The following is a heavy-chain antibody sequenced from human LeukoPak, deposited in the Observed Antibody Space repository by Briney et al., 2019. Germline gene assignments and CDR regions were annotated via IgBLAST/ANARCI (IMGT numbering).Heavy chain of an antibody. CDR1: GYTFTNYG. Sequence: PRASVKVSCTASGYTFTNYGITWVRQAPGQGLEWMGWINAYNGYTNYAQKIQDRVTVTTDTSTSTAYMELRSLRSDDTAVYYCARGRGSSDWYYCDNWGQGTLVTVSS. J-gene: IGHJ4*02. CDR2: INAYNGYT. D-gene: IGHD6-19*01. V-gene: IGHV1-18*04. CDR3: ARGRGSSDWYYCDN.